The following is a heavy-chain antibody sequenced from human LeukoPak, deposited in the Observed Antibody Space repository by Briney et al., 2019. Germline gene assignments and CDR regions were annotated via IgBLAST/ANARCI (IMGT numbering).Heavy chain of an antibody. CDR2: ISSTGGTI. V-gene: IGHV3-48*01. CDR1: GFTFSNYL. J-gene: IGHJ4*02. Sequence: GGSLRLSCVGSGFTFSNYLMNWVRQAPGKGLEWVSFISSTGGTIYYADSVKGRFTVSRDNAKSSLDLEMNSLRAEDTAVYYCARAMSTFGGVRNYFDSWGQGTLVTVSS. D-gene: IGHD3-16*01. CDR3: ARAMSTFGGVRNYFDS.